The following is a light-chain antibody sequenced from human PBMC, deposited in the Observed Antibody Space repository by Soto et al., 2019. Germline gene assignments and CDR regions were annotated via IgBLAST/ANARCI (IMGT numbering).Light chain of an antibody. V-gene: IGLV2-8*01. CDR3: SSYAGSNNFV. Sequence: QSALTQPASVSGSPGQSITIYCTGTSGDVGGYKFVSWYQQHPGKAPKLVIYEVTKRPSGVPDRVSASKSGNTASLTVSGLRAEDEADYYCSSYAGSNNFVFGSGTKVTVL. CDR1: SGDVGGYKF. CDR2: EVT. J-gene: IGLJ1*01.